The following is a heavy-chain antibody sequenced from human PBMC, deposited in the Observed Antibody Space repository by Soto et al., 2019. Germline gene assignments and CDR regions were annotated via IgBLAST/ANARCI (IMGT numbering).Heavy chain of an antibody. V-gene: IGHV3-23*01. J-gene: IGHJ4*02. CDR1: GFTFSNYA. Sequence: EVQLLDSGGGLVQPGGSLRLSCAASGFTFSNYAMTWVHQGPGKGLEWVSGISGSGGRSYYADSVKGRFTISRDNSKSTLYLQMNSLRAEDTAVYYCAKAYFVWSSEQPYYFDYWGQGTLVTVSS. CDR3: AKAYFVWSSEQPYYFDY. CDR2: ISGSGGRS. D-gene: IGHD3-16*01.